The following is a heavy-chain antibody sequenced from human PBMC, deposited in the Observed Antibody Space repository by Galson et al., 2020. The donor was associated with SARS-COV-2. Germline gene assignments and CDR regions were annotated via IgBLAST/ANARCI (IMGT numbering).Heavy chain of an antibody. CDR2: MNPNSGGI. CDR1: GYTLTGYY. V-gene: IGHV1-2*02. J-gene: IGHJ4*02. Sequence: ASVMVSCKASGYTLTGYYIHWVRQAPGQRLEWMGWMNPNSGGINYAKKFQGRVTMTRDTSINTAYIELSRLRSDDTAVYYCARGRGSGLNYFDYWGQGTLVTVSP. CDR3: ARGRGSGLNYFDY. D-gene: IGHD6-19*01.